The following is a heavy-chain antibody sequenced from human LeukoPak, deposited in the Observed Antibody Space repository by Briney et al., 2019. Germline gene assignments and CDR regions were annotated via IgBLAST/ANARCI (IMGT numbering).Heavy chain of an antibody. Sequence: GASVKVSCKASGYTFTSYGISWVRQAPGQGLEWMGIINPSGGSTSYAQKFQGRVTMTRDTSTSTVYMELSSLRSEDTAVYYCATLAFGVVIIDFWGQGTLVTVSS. J-gene: IGHJ4*02. CDR3: ATLAFGVVIIDF. CDR1: GYTFTSYG. V-gene: IGHV1-46*01. D-gene: IGHD3-3*01. CDR2: INPSGGST.